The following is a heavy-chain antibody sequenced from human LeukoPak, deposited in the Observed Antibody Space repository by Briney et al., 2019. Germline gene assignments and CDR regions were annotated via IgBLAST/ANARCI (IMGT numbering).Heavy chain of an antibody. V-gene: IGHV3-21*01. CDR1: GFTFSSYS. CDR3: ASSQGSGLNYYYCYYMDV. Sequence: GGSLRLSCAASGFTFSSYSMNWVRQAPGKGLEWVSFISSSSSYKYYADSVKGRFTISRDNAKNSLYLQMNSLRAEDTAVYYCASSQGSGLNYYYCYYMDVWGKGTTVTVSS. D-gene: IGHD5-12*01. CDR2: ISSSSSYK. J-gene: IGHJ6*03.